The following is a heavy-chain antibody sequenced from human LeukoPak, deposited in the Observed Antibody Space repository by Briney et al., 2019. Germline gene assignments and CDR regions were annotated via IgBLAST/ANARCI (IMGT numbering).Heavy chain of an antibody. CDR2: IIPFFGIA. CDR3: AREPAMVPTPLYYYYYGMDV. Sequence: SVKVSCKASGGTFSNYAINWVRQAPRQGLGWMGGIIPFFGIANYAQKFQGRVTITADESTSTAYMELSSLRSEDTAVYYCAREPAMVPTPLYYYYYGMDVWGQGTTVTVSS. CDR1: GGTFSNYA. J-gene: IGHJ6*02. D-gene: IGHD5-18*01. V-gene: IGHV1-69*13.